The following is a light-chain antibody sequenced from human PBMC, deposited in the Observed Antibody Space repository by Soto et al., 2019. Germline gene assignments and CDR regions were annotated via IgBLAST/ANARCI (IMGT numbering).Light chain of an antibody. CDR1: SSNIGAGYD. J-gene: IGLJ3*02. Sequence: QSVLTQPPSVSGAPGQRVTISCTESSSNIGAGYDVHWYQQLPGTAPKLLIYSNSNRPSGVPDRFSGSKSGTSASLAITGLQAEDEADYYCQSYDSSLSGSVFGGGTKLTVL. CDR3: QSYDSSLSGSV. V-gene: IGLV1-40*01. CDR2: SNS.